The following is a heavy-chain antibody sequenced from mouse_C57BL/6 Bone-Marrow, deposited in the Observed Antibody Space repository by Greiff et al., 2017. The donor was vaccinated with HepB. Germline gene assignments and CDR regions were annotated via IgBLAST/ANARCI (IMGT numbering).Heavy chain of an antibody. CDR1: GYTFTTYP. J-gene: IGHJ4*01. CDR3: ARMGYDYDGGYYAMDY. CDR2: FHPYNDDT. V-gene: IGHV1-47*01. Sequence: VKLQESGAELVKPGASVKMSCKASGYTFTTYPIEWMKQNHGKSLEWIGNFHPYNDDTKYNEKFKGKATLTVEKSSSTVYLELSRLTSDDSAVYYCARMGYDYDGGYYAMDYWGQGTSVTVSS. D-gene: IGHD2-4*01.